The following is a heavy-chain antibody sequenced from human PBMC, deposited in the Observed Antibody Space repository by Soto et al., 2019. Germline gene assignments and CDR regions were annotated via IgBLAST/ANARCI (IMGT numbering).Heavy chain of an antibody. Sequence: PGGSLRLSCAAAGFTFSNYGMHWVRQAPGKGLEWVAFISDDGSNKYYADSMKGRFTMSRDNSKSTLYLQMNSLRVEDTAVYYCTNRRTVLRFLEWSSGMEVWGQGTTVTVSS. CDR1: GFTFSNYG. V-gene: IGHV3-30*18. J-gene: IGHJ6*02. D-gene: IGHD3-3*01. CDR2: ISDDGSNK. CDR3: TNRRTVLRFLEWSSGMEV.